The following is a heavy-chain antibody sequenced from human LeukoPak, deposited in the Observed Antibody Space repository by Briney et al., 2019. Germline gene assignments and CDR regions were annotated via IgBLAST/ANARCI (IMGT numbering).Heavy chain of an antibody. CDR2: VYHSGTT. V-gene: IGHV4-4*02. CDR3: ARSQGAFDI. J-gene: IGHJ3*02. CDR1: GGSISSSYW. Sequence: SETLSLTCAVYGGSISSSYWWSWVRQPPGKGLEWIGEVYHSGTTNYYPSLKSRVTISIEKSKNQFSLKLSSVTAADTAVYYCARSQGAFDIWGQGTMVTVSS.